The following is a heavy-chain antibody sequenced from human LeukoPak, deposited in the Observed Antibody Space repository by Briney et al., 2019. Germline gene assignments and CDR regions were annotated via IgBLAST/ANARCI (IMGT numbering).Heavy chain of an antibody. J-gene: IGHJ5*02. CDR3: AKDYGDLNWFDP. D-gene: IGHD4-17*01. CDR2: ISYDGSNK. V-gene: IGHV3-30*18. Sequence: GGSLRLSCAASGFTFSSHGMHWVRQAPGKGLEWVAVISYDGSNKYYADSVKGRFTISRDNSKNTLYLQMNSLRAEDTAVYYCAKDYGDLNWFDPWGQGTLVTVSS. CDR1: GFTFSSHG.